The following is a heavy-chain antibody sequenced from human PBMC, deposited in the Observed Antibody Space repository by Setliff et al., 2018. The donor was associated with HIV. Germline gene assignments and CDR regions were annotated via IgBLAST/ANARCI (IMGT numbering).Heavy chain of an antibody. D-gene: IGHD3-9*01. V-gene: IGHV1-2*02. CDR1: GYTFTDYS. CDR2: IYPRDGRT. Sequence: ASVKVSCKTSGYTFTDYSIHWVRQAPGQGLEWMAWIYPRDGRTNYARNFQGRVTVTSDTSISTAYMELSRLRSDDTAIYYCARAGNSAGYSEYRYFDLWGRGTLVTVSS. CDR3: ARAGNSAGYSEYRYFDL. J-gene: IGHJ2*01.